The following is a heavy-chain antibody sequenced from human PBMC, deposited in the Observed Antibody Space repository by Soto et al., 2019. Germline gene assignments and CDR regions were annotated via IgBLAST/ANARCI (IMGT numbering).Heavy chain of an antibody. CDR1: GGSISSGDYY. CDR3: ARGRFLEWLLSGWFDP. Sequence: SETLSLTCAVSGGSISSGDYYWSWIRQPPGKGLEWIGYIFYSGSTYYNPSLKSRVTISVDTSKIQFSLKLTSVTAADTAVYYCARGRFLEWLLSGWFDPWGQGTLVTVSS. J-gene: IGHJ5*02. V-gene: IGHV4-30-4*01. CDR2: IFYSGST. D-gene: IGHD3-3*01.